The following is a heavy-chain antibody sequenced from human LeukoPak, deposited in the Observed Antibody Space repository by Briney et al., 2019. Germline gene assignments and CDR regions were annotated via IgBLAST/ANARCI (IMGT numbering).Heavy chain of an antibody. CDR3: AKSYNGYESKPDY. CDR1: GFTFSPYW. Sequence: GGSLRLSCAASGFTFSPYWMHWVRQPPGKGLVWVSRINGDGSSTNYADSVKGRFTISRDNAKNTLYLQMNSLRAEDTAVYYCAKSYNGYESKPDYWGQGTLVTVSS. J-gene: IGHJ4*02. D-gene: IGHD5-12*01. V-gene: IGHV3-74*01. CDR2: INGDGSST.